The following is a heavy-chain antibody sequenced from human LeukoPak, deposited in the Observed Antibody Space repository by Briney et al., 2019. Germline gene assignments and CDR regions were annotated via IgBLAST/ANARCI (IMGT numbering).Heavy chain of an antibody. CDR3: ARQGSGLDY. Sequence: PSETLSLTCGVSGGSIRSYYWSWVRQPPGKGLVWTGYIYYSANTNYNPSLKSRVTISVDTSKNQISLKLSSVTAADTAVYYCARQGSGLDYWGQGTLVTVSS. CDR2: IYYSANT. CDR1: GGSIRSYY. J-gene: IGHJ4*02. V-gene: IGHV4-59*08. D-gene: IGHD6-19*01.